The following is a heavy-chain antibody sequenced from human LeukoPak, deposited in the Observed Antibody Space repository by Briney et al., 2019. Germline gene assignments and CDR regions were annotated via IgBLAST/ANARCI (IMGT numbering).Heavy chain of an antibody. J-gene: IGHJ4*02. CDR1: GGSISSGDYY. V-gene: IGHV4-30-4*08. D-gene: IGHD5-12*01. CDR2: IYYSGST. CDR3: ARAGGVGVASFDY. Sequence: SQTLSLTSTVSGGSISSGDYYWSWIRQPPGKGLEWIGYIYYSGSTYYNPSLKSRVTISVDTSKNQFSLKLSSVTAADTAVYYCARAGGVGVASFDYWGQGTLVTVSS.